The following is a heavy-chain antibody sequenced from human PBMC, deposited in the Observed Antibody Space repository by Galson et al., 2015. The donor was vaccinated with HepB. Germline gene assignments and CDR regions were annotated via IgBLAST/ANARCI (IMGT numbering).Heavy chain of an antibody. J-gene: IGHJ5*02. CDR2: LSYNGGT. Sequence: LSLTCTVSGDSISGNYWSWIRQPPGKGLEWIGYLSYNGGTKYNPSLKSRVTISVDTSKNQLSLHVTSATAADTAVYYCAKLQSWFGELCWFDPWGQGTLVTASS. D-gene: IGHD3-10*01. CDR1: GDSISGNY. V-gene: IGHV4-59*01. CDR3: AKLQSWFGELCWFDP.